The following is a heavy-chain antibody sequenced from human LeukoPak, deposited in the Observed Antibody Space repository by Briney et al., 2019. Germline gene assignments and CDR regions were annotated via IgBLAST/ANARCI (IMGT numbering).Heavy chain of an antibody. J-gene: IGHJ3*02. D-gene: IGHD3-22*01. CDR2: IIPIFGTA. V-gene: IGHV1-69*13. CDR1: GGTFISYA. Sequence: ASVKVSCKASGGTFISYAISWVRQAPGQGLEWMGGIIPIFGTANYAQKFQGRVTITADESTSTAYMELSSLRSEDTAVYYCARSPITMIVAEGAFDIWGQGTMVTVSS. CDR3: ARSPITMIVAEGAFDI.